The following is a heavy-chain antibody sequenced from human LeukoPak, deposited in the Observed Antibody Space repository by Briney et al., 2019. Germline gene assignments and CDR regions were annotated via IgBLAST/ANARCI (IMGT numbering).Heavy chain of an antibody. CDR3: ARDGGGSLDY. Sequence: GGSLRLSCAASGFTFSSYSMNWVRQAPGKGLEWVSSISSSGYIYYADSVKGRFTISRDNAKNSLYLQMNSLRAEDTAVYYCARDGGGSLDYWGQGTLVTVSS. D-gene: IGHD3-10*01. J-gene: IGHJ4*02. V-gene: IGHV3-21*01. CDR1: GFTFSSYS. CDR2: ISSSGYI.